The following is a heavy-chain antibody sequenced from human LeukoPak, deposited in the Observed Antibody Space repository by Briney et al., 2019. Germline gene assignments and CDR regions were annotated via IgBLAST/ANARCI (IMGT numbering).Heavy chain of an antibody. CDR2: ISYDGSNK. V-gene: IGHV3-30-3*01. CDR3: ARESVEGQGSNWSFRYFDL. CDR1: GFTFSSYA. J-gene: IGHJ4*02. Sequence: GGSPRLSCAASGFTFSSYAMHWVRQAPGKGLEWVAVISYDGSNKYYADSVKGRFTISRDNSKNTLYLQMNSLRAEDTAVYYCARESVEGQGSNWSFRYFDLWGQGSLVTVSS. D-gene: IGHD6-13*01.